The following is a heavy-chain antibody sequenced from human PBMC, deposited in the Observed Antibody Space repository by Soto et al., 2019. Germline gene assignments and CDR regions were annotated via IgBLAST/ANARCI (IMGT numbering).Heavy chain of an antibody. V-gene: IGHV3-21*06. CDR1: GFTLRTYT. CDR2: ISISSSDR. Sequence: GGALRLSCAASGFTLRTYTMNWVRQAPGKGLEWVSSISISSSDRYYADSVRGRFTISRDNAKNALYLQMNSLRADDTAVYFCGRGMNHLFGGQVTMGTVSS. J-gene: IGHJ4*01. CDR3: GRGMNHLF.